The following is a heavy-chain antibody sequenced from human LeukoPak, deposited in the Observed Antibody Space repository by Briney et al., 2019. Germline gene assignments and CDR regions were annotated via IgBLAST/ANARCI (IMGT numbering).Heavy chain of an antibody. D-gene: IGHD2-21*02. V-gene: IGHV4-59*01. CDR2: THYSGST. J-gene: IGHJ3*02. CDR3: ASGYCGGACQLGGVNM. CDR1: GGSFSGYY. Sequence: SETLSLTCAVYGGSFSGYYWSWLRQPPGKGLEYIGYTHYSGSTNYNPSLKSRVTISLDTSGNQFSLKLSSVTAADTAVYYCASGYCGGACQLGGVNMWGQGKMVTVSS.